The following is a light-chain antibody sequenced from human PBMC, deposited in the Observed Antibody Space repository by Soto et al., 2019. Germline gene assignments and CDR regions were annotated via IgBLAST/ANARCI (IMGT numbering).Light chain of an antibody. CDR3: QVWDSSSDHLNWV. Sequence: SSELTQPPSVSVAPGQTARITCGGNNIGSKSVHWYQQKPGQAPVLVVYDDSDRPSAIPERFSGSNSGNTATLTISRVEAGDEADYYCQVWDSSSDHLNWVFGGGTKLTVL. CDR2: DDS. CDR1: NIGSKS. V-gene: IGLV3-21*02. J-gene: IGLJ3*02.